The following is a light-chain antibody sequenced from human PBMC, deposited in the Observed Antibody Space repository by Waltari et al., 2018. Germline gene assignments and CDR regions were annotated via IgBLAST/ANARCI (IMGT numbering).Light chain of an antibody. CDR1: SSNLENRY. J-gene: IGLJ2*01. CDR2: ENN. V-gene: IGLV1-51*02. Sequence: QSVLTQPPSVSAPPGQKVTISCSGSSSNLENRYVSWYQQLPGTAPKLLIYENNKRPSGIPDRFSGSKSGTSATLDITGLQTGDEADYYCGSWDTSLSSWVFGGGTKVTVL. CDR3: GSWDTSLSSWV.